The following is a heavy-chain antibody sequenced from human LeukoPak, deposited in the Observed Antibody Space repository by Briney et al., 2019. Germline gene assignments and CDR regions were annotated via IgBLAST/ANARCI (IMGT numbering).Heavy chain of an antibody. CDR1: GFTFSIYG. D-gene: IGHD3-22*01. CDR2: IWYDGSNK. Sequence: PGGSLRLSCAASGFTFSIYGMHGVREAPGKGLECGAVIWYDGSNKYYADSVKGRFTISRDNSKNTLYLQMNSLRAEDTDVYYCARASYYYDSSGYYYLQYYFDYWGQGTLVTVSS. CDR3: ARASYYYDSSGYYYLQYYFDY. J-gene: IGHJ4*02. V-gene: IGHV3-33*01.